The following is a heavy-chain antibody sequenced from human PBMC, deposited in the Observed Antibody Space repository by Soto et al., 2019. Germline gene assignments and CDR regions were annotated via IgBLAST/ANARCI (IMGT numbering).Heavy chain of an antibody. CDR3: ARAVSHFYHYYYMDV. J-gene: IGHJ6*03. CDR1: GYTFTTYD. D-gene: IGHD2-8*01. CDR2: ISAFNGNT. Sequence: QVQLVQSGAEVKKSGASVKVSCKASGYTFTTYDISWVRQAPGQGLEWMGWISAFNGNTNYAQKLQGRVTMTTDTSTSTAYRELRSLRSDDTAVYYCARAVSHFYHYYYMDVWGKGTTVTVSS. V-gene: IGHV1-18*01.